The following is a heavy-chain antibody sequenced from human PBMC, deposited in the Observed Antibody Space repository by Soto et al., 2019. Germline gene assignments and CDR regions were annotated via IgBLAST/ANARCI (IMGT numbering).Heavy chain of an antibody. CDR1: GGSISSGGNF. CDR3: ARDRPWPPNYHYYSMDV. D-gene: IGHD1-1*01. V-gene: IGHV4-31*03. CDR2: IFYSGNT. Sequence: PSETLSLTCTVSGGSISSGGNFWSWIRQHPGKGLGWIGYIFYSGNTFYNPSLKSRLTISIDTSKNQFSLKLSSVTPADTAVYYCARDRPWPPNYHYYSMDVWGQGTAVTVSS. J-gene: IGHJ6*02.